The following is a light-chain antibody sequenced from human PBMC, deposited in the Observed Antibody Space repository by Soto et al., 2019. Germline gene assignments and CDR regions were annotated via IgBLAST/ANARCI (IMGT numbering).Light chain of an antibody. V-gene: IGLV1-47*01. CDR2: RND. J-gene: IGLJ3*02. CDR3: AAWDDRLSGWV. CDR1: SSNIVSNY. Sequence: QSVLTQPPSASGTPGPRVTISCSGSSSNIVSNYVSWYQQLPGTAPKLLIYRNDQRPSGVPDRFSGSKSDTSASLAISELRSEDEADYYCAAWDDRLSGWVFGGGTELTVL.